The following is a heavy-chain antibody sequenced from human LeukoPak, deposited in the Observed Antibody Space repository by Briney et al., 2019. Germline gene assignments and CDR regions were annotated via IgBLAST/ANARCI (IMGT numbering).Heavy chain of an antibody. J-gene: IGHJ5*02. V-gene: IGHV5-51*01. CDR1: GYSFPSYW. CDR2: IYPGDSDT. D-gene: IGHD1-1*01. Sequence: GESLKISCKVSGYSFPSYWVTWVRQMPGKGLEWMGIIYPGDSDTRYSPSFQGQVTISADKSISTAYLQWSSLKASDTAMYYCARHHTTGTSGWFDPWGQGTLVTVSS. CDR3: ARHHTTGTSGWFDP.